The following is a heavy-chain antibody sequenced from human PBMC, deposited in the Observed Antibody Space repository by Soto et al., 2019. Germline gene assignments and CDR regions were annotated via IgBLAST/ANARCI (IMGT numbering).Heavy chain of an antibody. J-gene: IGHJ4*02. V-gene: IGHV3-21*04. CDR2: ISITTNYI. CDR3: ARVRPGNYRDY. CDR1: GFTFTRYS. D-gene: IGHD3-10*01. Sequence: PGGSLRLSCAASGFTFTRYSMNWVRQAPGKGLEWVSSISITTNYIYYGDSMKGRFIISRDNARNSVYLQMNSLRAEDTAVYYCARVRPGNYRDYWGQGTLVTVSS.